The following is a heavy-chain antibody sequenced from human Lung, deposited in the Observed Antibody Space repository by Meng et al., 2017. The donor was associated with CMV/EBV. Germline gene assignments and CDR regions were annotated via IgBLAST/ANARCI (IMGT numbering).Heavy chain of an antibody. J-gene: IGHJ4*02. Sequence: GQLVEAGGGLVKPGGSLRLSCAASGFTFSDYYMSWIRQAPGKGLEWVSYISSSSSYTNYADSVKGRFTISRDNAKNSLYLRMNSLRAEDTAVYYCARAGVGTGSSGVYWGQGTLVTVSS. D-gene: IGHD1-26*01. CDR2: ISSSSSYT. CDR1: GFTFSDYY. CDR3: ARAGVGTGSSGVY. V-gene: IGHV3-11*06.